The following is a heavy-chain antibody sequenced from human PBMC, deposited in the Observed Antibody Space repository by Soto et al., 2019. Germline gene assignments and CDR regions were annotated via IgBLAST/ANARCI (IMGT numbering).Heavy chain of an antibody. Sequence: PGESLKISCMGSGYKVSTWHNFTSYWIAWVRQMPGEGLEWMGIIYPGDSDTRYSPSFQGQVTISADKSISTAYLQWSSLKASDTAMYYCARRGVVTAGGRTAGGFDYYYYGMDVWGQGTTVTVSS. CDR2: IYPGDSDT. CDR3: ARRGVVTAGGRTAGGFDYYYYGMDV. D-gene: IGHD2-21*02. J-gene: IGHJ6*02. V-gene: IGHV5-51*01. CDR1: GYKVSTWHNFTSYW.